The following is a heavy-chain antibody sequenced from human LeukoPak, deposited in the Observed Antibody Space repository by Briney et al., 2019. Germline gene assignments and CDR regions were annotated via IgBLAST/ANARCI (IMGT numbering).Heavy chain of an antibody. Sequence: SVQVSCKASGGTFSSYAISWVRQAPGQGLEWMGGIIPIFGTANYAQKFQGRVTITADESTSTAYMELSSLRSEDTAVYYCASLFSGGAGYSSGPTDYWGQGTLVTVSS. V-gene: IGHV1-69*13. CDR2: IIPIFGTA. D-gene: IGHD6-19*01. J-gene: IGHJ4*02. CDR1: GGTFSSYA. CDR3: ASLFSGGAGYSSGPTDY.